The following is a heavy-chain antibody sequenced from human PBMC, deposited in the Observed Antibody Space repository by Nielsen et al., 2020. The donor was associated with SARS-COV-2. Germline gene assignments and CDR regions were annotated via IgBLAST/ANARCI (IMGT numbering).Heavy chain of an antibody. CDR2: INHSGST. CDR3: ASPRPLKSYYDSSGYYYGAFDI. V-gene: IGHV4-34*01. Sequence: SETLSLTCAVYGGSFSGYYWSWIRQPPGKGLEWIGEINHSGSTNYNPSLKSRVTISVDTSKNQFSLKLSSVTAADTAVYYCASPRPLKSYYDSSGYYYGAFDIWGQGTMVTVSS. CDR1: GGSFSGYY. J-gene: IGHJ3*02. D-gene: IGHD3-22*01.